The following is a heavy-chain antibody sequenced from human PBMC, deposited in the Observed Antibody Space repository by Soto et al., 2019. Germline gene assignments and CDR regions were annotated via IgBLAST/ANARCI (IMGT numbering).Heavy chain of an antibody. V-gene: IGHV4-31*03. CDR1: GGSISSVGHY. Sequence: PSETLSLTCSVSGGSISSVGHYWTWIRQQPGKGLEWIGYIYYSGSTDYNPSLKSRVTISVDRSKNQFPLNLSSATAADTAIYYCARESSGYDSSTRYGLDVWGQGTTVTVSS. CDR3: ARESSGYDSSTRYGLDV. CDR2: IYYSGST. J-gene: IGHJ6*02. D-gene: IGHD6-25*01.